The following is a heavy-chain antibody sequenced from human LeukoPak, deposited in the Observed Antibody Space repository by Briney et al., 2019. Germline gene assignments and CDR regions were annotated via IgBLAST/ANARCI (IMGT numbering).Heavy chain of an antibody. D-gene: IGHD1-26*01. J-gene: IGHJ4*02. Sequence: ASVKVSCKASGYTFTGYYMHWVRQAPGQRLEWMGWINAGNGNTKYSQEFQGRVTITRDTSASTAYMELSSLRSEDMAVYYCAFSKGSGSAWDYWGQGTLVTVSS. CDR1: GYTFTGYY. CDR2: INAGNGNT. CDR3: AFSKGSGSAWDY. V-gene: IGHV1-3*03.